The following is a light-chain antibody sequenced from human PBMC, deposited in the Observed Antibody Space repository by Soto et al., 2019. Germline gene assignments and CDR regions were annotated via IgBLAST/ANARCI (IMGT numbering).Light chain of an antibody. Sequence: QSALTQPASLSGSPGQSITISCTGTSSYVGGYDYVSWYQQYPGKAPKLMIYEVNNWPSGVSNRFSGSKSGNTASLTISGLQPEDEDEYYCSSYTIASTWVFCGVTTLTVL. CDR1: SSYVGGYDY. CDR2: EVN. V-gene: IGLV2-14*01. J-gene: IGLJ2*01. CDR3: SSYTIASTWV.